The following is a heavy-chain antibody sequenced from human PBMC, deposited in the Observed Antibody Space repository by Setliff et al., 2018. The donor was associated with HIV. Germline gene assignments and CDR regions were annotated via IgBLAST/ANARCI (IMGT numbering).Heavy chain of an antibody. D-gene: IGHD6-13*01. CDR3: ARLLRSGYSTTWYEGGAAWWFDP. CDR1: GGSFSGYY. Sequence: SETLSLTCAVYGGSFSGYYWSWIRQPPGKGLEWIGEINHSGSTNYNPSLKSRVTISVDMSKNQFSLNLSSVTAADTAVYYCARLLRSGYSTTWYEGGAAWWFDPWGQGTLVTVSS. J-gene: IGHJ5*02. CDR2: INHSGST. V-gene: IGHV4-34*01.